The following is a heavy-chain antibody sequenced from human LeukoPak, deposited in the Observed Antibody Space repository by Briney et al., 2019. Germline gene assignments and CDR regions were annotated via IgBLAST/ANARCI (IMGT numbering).Heavy chain of an antibody. V-gene: IGHV1-69*05. Sequence: VASVKVSCKASGGTFSSYAISWVRQAPGQGLEWMGGIIPIFGTANYAQKFQGRVTITTDESTSTAYMELSSVTAADTAVYYCARGGNRSGWSPYNWFDPWGQGTLVTVSS. J-gene: IGHJ5*02. D-gene: IGHD6-19*01. CDR1: GGTFSSYA. CDR3: ARGGNRSGWSPYNWFDP. CDR2: IIPIFGTA.